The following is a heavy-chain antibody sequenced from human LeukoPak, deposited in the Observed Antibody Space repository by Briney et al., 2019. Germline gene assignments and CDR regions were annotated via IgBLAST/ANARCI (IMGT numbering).Heavy chain of an antibody. Sequence: ASVKVSFKASGYTFTSYYMHWVRQAPGQGLEWMGIINPSGGSASYAQKFEGRVTMTRDTSTSPVYMELSSRRSEDTTVYYCARVLVTTFCCPYWGQGTLVTVSS. CDR1: GYTFTSYY. D-gene: IGHD4-17*01. CDR2: INPSGGSA. V-gene: IGHV1-46*01. CDR3: ARVLVTTFCCPY. J-gene: IGHJ4*02.